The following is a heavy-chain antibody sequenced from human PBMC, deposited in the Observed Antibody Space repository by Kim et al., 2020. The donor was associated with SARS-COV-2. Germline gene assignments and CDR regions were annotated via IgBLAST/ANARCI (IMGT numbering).Heavy chain of an antibody. Sequence: TTSMNGRFTISRDNARASLYLQMNSLRAEDTAVYYCARVLTSGWSYFDYWGQGTLVTVSS. J-gene: IGHJ4*02. CDR3: ARVLTSGWSYFDY. D-gene: IGHD6-19*01. V-gene: IGHV3-21*01.